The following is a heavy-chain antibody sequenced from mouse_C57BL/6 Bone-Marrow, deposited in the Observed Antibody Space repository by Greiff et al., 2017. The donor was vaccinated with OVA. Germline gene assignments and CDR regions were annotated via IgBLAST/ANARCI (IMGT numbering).Heavy chain of an antibody. J-gene: IGHJ4*01. Sequence: VQLQQSGPELVKPGASVKLSCKASGYTFTSYDINWVKQRPGQGLEWIGWIYPRDGSTTYNEKFKGKATLTVDTSSSTAYMELHSLTSEDSAVYFCALAYYDSSYLWAMDYWGQGTSVTVSS. CDR2: IYPRDGST. CDR3: ALAYYDSSYLWAMDY. D-gene: IGHD1-1*01. CDR1: GYTFTSYD. V-gene: IGHV1-85*01.